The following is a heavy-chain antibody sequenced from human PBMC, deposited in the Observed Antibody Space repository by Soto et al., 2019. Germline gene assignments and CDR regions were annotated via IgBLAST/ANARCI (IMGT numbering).Heavy chain of an antibody. CDR2: LSFSSSNT. D-gene: IGHD3-22*01. Sequence: GGSLRLSCAGSGFIFHLYAMSWVRQAPGKGLEWVSTLSFSSSNTYYADSVKGRFTISSDNSKNTLYLQMNSLRVEDTAVYYCAKAIENYSTGYYKPFYYFGVDVWGQGTTVTVSS. V-gene: IGHV3-23*01. CDR3: AKAIENYSTGYYKPFYYFGVDV. J-gene: IGHJ6*02. CDR1: GFIFHLYA.